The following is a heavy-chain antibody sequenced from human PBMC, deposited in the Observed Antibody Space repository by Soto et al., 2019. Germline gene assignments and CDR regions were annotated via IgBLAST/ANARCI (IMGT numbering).Heavy chain of an antibody. CDR3: ARVNPGNNLYYFNGLDV. D-gene: IGHD1-1*01. V-gene: IGHV3-30-3*01. J-gene: IGHJ6*02. CDR1: GFTFDTYG. Sequence: GGSLRLSCAASGFTFDTYGIHWVRQAPGKGLEWVALISYEGSNKYYSDSVKGRFTTSRDNSKSTLFLHMNSLRVEDTGVYYCARVNPGNNLYYFNGLDVWGQGTSVTVSS. CDR2: ISYEGSNK.